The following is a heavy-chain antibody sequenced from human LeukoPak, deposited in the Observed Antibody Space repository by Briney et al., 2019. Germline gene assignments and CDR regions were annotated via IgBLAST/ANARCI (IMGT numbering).Heavy chain of an antibody. CDR1: GFTFSSYG. Sequence: GGSPRLSCAASGFTFSSYGMHWVRQAPGKGLEWVAVISYDGSNKYYADSVKGRFTISRDNSKNTLYLQMNSLRAEDTAVYYCAKDPFAYYYDSSGYYYFDYWGQGTLVTVSS. CDR2: ISYDGSNK. D-gene: IGHD3-22*01. CDR3: AKDPFAYYYDSSGYYYFDY. J-gene: IGHJ4*02. V-gene: IGHV3-30*18.